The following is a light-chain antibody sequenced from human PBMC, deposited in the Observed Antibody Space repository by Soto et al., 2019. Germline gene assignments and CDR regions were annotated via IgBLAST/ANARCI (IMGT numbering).Light chain of an antibody. CDR2: ASS. J-gene: IGKJ2*01. CDR3: QQSFNPYPT. V-gene: IGKV1-39*01. Sequence: DIQLTQSPSALSASVGDSVTIACRASQNIATYINWYQQRPGEVPKLLIYASSTLHSGVQSRFSGSGSGTDFTLTINSLQTEDFATYYCQQSFNPYPTVGQGTKVDVK. CDR1: QNIATY.